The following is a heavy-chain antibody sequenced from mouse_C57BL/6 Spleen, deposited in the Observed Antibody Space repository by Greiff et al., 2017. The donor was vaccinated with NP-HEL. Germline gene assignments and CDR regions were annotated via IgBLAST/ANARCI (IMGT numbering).Heavy chain of an antibody. CDR3: ARPRCYGRSPLAY. CDR1: GFTFSDYG. CDR2: ISSGSSTI. D-gene: IGHD1-1*01. Sequence: VQLQQSGGGLVKPGGSLKLSCAASGFTFSDYGMHWVRQAPEKGLEWVAYISSGSSTIYYADTVKGRFTISRDNAKNTLFLQMTSLRSEDTAVYYCARPRCYGRSPLAYWGQRTLVTVSA. J-gene: IGHJ3*01. V-gene: IGHV5-17*01.